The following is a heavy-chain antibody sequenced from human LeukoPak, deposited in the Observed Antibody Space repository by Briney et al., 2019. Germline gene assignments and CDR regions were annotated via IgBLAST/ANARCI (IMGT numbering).Heavy chain of an antibody. CDR3: ATHYYDSSGYYYDHAFDI. V-gene: IGHV1-46*01. J-gene: IGHJ3*02. Sequence: ASVKVSCKASGYTFTSYYMHWVRQAPGQGLEWMGIINPSGGSTSYAQKFQGRVTMTRDTSTSTIYMELSSLRSEDTAVYYCATHYYDSSGYYYDHAFDIWGQGTMVTVSS. CDR1: GYTFTSYY. D-gene: IGHD3-22*01. CDR2: INPSGGST.